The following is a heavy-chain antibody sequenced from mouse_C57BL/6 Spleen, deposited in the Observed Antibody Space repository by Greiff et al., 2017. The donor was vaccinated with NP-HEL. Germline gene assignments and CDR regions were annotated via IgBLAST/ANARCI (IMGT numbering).Heavy chain of an antibody. D-gene: IGHD3-3*01. Sequence: QVQLQQPGAELVRPGSSVKLSCKASGYTFTSYWMDWVKQRPGQGLEWIGNIYPSDSETHYNQKFKDKATLTVDKSSSTAYMQLSSLTSEDSAVYYCARGDAAWDYFDDWGQGTTLTVSS. V-gene: IGHV1-61*01. J-gene: IGHJ2*01. CDR3: ARGDAAWDYFDD. CDR1: GYTFTSYW. CDR2: IYPSDSET.